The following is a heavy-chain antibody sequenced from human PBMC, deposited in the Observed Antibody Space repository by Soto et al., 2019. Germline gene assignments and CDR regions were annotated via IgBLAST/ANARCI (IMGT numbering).Heavy chain of an antibody. D-gene: IGHD3-10*01. J-gene: IGHJ4*02. V-gene: IGHV4-38-2*01. CDR3: ARSSPSLSGRVACFDY. Sequence: GALSVNCAVSSYSISNDYFWGWVRQPPGKGLEWIGTLSHSGSTSYNPSLKSRVTMSLDESKNQFSLRLSSVTAADTAVYYCARSSPSLSGRVACFDYWGQGTLVTVSS. CDR2: LSHSGST. CDR1: SYSISNDYF.